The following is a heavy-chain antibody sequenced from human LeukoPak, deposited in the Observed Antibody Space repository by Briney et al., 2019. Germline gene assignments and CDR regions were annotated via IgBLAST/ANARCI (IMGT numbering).Heavy chain of an antibody. CDR3: AKAAGPIDY. V-gene: IGHV3-23*01. CDR1: GFTFSSYA. Sequence: GGSLRLSCAASGFTFSSYAMSWVRQAPGKGLEWVSTISGSGVSTYYADSVKGRFTISRDNSMNTLYLQMNSLRGEDTAVYFCAKAAGPIDYWAREPWSPSPQ. J-gene: IGHJ4*02. D-gene: IGHD6-13*01. CDR2: ISGSGVST.